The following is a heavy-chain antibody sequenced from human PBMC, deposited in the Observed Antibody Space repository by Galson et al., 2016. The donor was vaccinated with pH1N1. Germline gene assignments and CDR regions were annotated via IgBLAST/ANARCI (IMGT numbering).Heavy chain of an antibody. Sequence: SVKVSCKASGYTFTRYYMHWVRQAPGQGLEWVGIIYPRDGGAVYAQRLQGRVTLTRDTSTSTVYMELTSLRPDDTAVYYCAAPHSPRYDFDFWGQGTMVPVSS. CDR1: GYTFTRYY. J-gene: IGHJ3*01. D-gene: IGHD1-26*01. CDR3: AAPHSPRYDFDF. V-gene: IGHV1-46*03. CDR2: IYPRDGGA.